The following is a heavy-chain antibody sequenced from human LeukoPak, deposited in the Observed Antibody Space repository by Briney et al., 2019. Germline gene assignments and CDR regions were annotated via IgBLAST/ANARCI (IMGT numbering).Heavy chain of an antibody. Sequence: GGSLRLSCAASGFTFSSYWMHWVRQAPGKGLVWASRISTDGSTTTYADSVKGRFTISRDNAKNSLFLQMSSLRVEDTAVYYCARANNAGWFDYWGQGTLVTVSS. CDR3: ARANNAGWFDY. D-gene: IGHD6-19*01. CDR1: GFTFSSYW. J-gene: IGHJ4*02. CDR2: ISTDGSTT. V-gene: IGHV3-74*01.